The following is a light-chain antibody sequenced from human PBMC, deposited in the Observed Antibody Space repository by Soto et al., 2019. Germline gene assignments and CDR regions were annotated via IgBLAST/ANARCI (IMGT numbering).Light chain of an antibody. CDR2: AIS. V-gene: IGKV3-15*01. Sequence: EIVMTQSPATLSVSPGERASLYCRASQSVSSYLAWYQQKPGQAPRLLIYAISTRATAIPARFSGSGSGTEFTLTISSLQSGDFAGYCCQQYNSWPVPFGGGTKV. J-gene: IGKJ4*01. CDR3: QQYNSWPVP. CDR1: QSVSSY.